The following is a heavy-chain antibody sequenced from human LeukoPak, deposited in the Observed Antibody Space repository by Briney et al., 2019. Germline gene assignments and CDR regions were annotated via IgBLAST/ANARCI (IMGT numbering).Heavy chain of an antibody. J-gene: IGHJ3*02. D-gene: IGHD5-24*01. V-gene: IGHV3-7*01. CDR2: IKQDGSEK. CDR1: GFTFSSYW. CDR3: AREMATITHDAFDI. Sequence: GGSLRLSCAASGFTFSSYWMSWVRQAPGKGLEWVANIKQDGSEKYYVDSVKGRFTISRDNAKNSLYLQMDSLRAEDTAVYYCAREMATITHDAFDIWGQGTMVTVSS.